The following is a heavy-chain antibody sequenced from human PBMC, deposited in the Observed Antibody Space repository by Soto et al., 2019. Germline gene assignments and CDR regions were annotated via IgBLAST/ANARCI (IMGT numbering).Heavy chain of an antibody. CDR2: INAGNGNT. D-gene: IGHD3-9*01. J-gene: IGHJ4*02. Sequence: ASVKVSCKASGYTFTSYAIHWVRQAPGQRLEWMGWINAGNGNTKYSQKFQGRVTITRDTSASTAYMELSSLRSEDTAVYYCARGGVLRYFDWLLNWGQGTLVTVSS. CDR3: ARGGVLRYFDWLLN. CDR1: GYTFTSYA. V-gene: IGHV1-3*01.